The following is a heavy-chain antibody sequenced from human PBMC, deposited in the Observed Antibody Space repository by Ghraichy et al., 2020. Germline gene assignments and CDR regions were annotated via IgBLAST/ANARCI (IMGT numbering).Heavy chain of an antibody. CDR1: GFTFSSYA. D-gene: IGHD3-3*01. Sequence: GESLNISCAASGFTFSSYAMSWVRQAPGKGLEWVSAISGSGGSTYYADSVKGRFTISRDNSKNTLYLQMNSLRAEDTAVYYCAKHLRFLEWLFLESALGSVTDAFDIWGQGIMVTVSS. J-gene: IGHJ3*02. V-gene: IGHV3-23*01. CDR3: AKHLRFLEWLFLESALGSVTDAFDI. CDR2: ISGSGGST.